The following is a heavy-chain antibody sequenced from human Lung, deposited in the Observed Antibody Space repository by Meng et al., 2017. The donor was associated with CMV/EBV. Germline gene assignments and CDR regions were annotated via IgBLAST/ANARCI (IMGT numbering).Heavy chain of an antibody. D-gene: IGHD2-21*01. CDR3: AADSLGCGGECYYPFDF. V-gene: IGHV1-69*10. CDR1: RGTFSNYA. J-gene: IGHJ4*02. Sequence: SXXVSXKASRGTFSNYAISWVRQAPGQGLEWMGAIVPVVLIPSYPRKFQGRVTITADKSTTTAYMELRSLGSEDTAVYYCAADSLGCGGECYYPFDFWGQGTLVTVSS. CDR2: IVPVVLIP.